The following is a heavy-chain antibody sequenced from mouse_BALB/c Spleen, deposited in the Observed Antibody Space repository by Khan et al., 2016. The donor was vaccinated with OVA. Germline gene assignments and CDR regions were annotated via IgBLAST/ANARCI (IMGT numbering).Heavy chain of an antibody. D-gene: IGHD2-12*01. CDR1: GYTFTSYV. CDR3: APVGSYCVSFAY. Sequence: VQLQQSGPELVKPGASVKMSCKASGYTFTSYVMHWVKQKPGLGLEWIGYVYPFNDDTKYNEKVKGKATLTSDKSSNTAYMELSSLTSEDSAVYYCAPVGSYCVSFAYWGQGTLVTVSA. J-gene: IGHJ3*01. V-gene: IGHV1S136*01. CDR2: VYPFNDDT.